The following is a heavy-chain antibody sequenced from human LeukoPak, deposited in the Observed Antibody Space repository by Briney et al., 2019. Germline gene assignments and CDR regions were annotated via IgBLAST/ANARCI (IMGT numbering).Heavy chain of an antibody. CDR3: VREAGYCASVCLKSNWFDP. D-gene: IGHD2-21*02. V-gene: IGHV3-23*01. J-gene: IGHJ5*02. CDR2: ISNGNT. CDR1: GFPFSNHA. Sequence: GGSVRLSCAASGFPFSNHAMSGVRQPPGKGLEWVSAISNGNTYYADSVRGRFTISRDDSKNMVYLQMNSLRDEDTALYYCVREAGYCASVCLKSNWFDPWGQGTLVTVSS.